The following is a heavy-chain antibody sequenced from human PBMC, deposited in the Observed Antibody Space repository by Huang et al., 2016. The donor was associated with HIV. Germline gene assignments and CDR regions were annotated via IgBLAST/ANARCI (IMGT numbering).Heavy chain of an antibody. CDR1: GFFFRGYG. V-gene: IGHV3-23*01. Sequence: EVQLLESGGGLARPGGSLRLSCAASGFFFRGYGLRWVRQAPGRGREGVAAIGCWCGNILSSNAVGGRFSFSRDNSKNTLYLQMAARRVEDTAVYFCVREGNPGSSWFFGDNWFDPWGQGTLVTVSP. J-gene: IGHJ5*02. D-gene: IGHD6-13*01. CDR3: VREGNPGSSWFFGDNWFDP. CDR2: IGCWCGNI.